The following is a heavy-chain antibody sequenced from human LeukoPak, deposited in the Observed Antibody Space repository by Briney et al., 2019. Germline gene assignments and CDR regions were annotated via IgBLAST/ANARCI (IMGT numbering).Heavy chain of an antibody. CDR3: ARDLPMVRGIINDY. D-gene: IGHD3-10*01. J-gene: IGHJ4*02. CDR1: GYTFTGYY. Sequence: ASVKVSCKASGYTFTGYYIHWVRQAPGQGLEWMGWINPNSGGTNYAQKFQGRVTMTRDTSISTTYMDLSRLRSDDTAVYYCARDLPMVRGIINDYWGQGTLVTVSS. CDR2: INPNSGGT. V-gene: IGHV1-2*02.